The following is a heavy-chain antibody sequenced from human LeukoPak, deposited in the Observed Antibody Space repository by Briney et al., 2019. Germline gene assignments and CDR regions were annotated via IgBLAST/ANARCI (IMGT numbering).Heavy chain of an antibody. CDR3: ARERTAARNWFDP. CDR2: INPNSGGT. Sequence: ASVKVSCKASGYTFTTYGISWVRQAPGQGLEWMGWINPNSGGTNYAQKFQGRVTMTRDTSISTAYMELSRLRSDDTAVYYCARERTAARNWFDPWGQGTLVTVSS. J-gene: IGHJ5*02. V-gene: IGHV1-2*02. D-gene: IGHD6-6*01. CDR1: GYTFTTYG.